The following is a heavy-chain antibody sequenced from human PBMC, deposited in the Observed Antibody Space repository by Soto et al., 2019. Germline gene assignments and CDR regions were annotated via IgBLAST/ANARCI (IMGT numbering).Heavy chain of an antibody. Sequence: QVQLVQSGAEVKKPGASVKVSCKASGYTFTSYDINWVRQATGQGLEWMGWMNTNSGNTGYAQKFQGRVPMTRNTSICTAYMELRSLRSEDTAVYYCARERTVAGNDYWGQGTLVTVSS. CDR1: GYTFTSYD. CDR3: ARERTVAGNDY. V-gene: IGHV1-8*01. J-gene: IGHJ4*02. CDR2: MNTNSGNT. D-gene: IGHD6-19*01.